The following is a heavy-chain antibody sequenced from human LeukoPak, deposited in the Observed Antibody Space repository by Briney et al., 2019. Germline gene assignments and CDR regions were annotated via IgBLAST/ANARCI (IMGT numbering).Heavy chain of an antibody. D-gene: IGHD3-10*01. CDR2: TSYRSKWYR. CDR3: AREFTVVGGVVNAFDI. V-gene: IGHV6-1*01. CDR1: GDSVPSNSAA. J-gene: IGHJ3*02. Sequence: SQTLSLTCAVSGDSVPSNSAAWNWIRQSPSRGLEWLGRTSYRSKWYRDYAVSVKSRITVNPDTSKNQFSLQLNSVTPEDTAVYYCAREFTVVGGVVNAFDIWGQGTMVTVSS.